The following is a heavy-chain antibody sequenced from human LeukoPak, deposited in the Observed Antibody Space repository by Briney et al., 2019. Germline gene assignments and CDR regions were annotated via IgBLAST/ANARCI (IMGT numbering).Heavy chain of an antibody. Sequence: SETLSLTCTVSGGSISSYYWSWIRQPAGKGLEWIGRIYTSGSTNYNPSLKSRVTMSVDTSKNQFSLKLSSVTAADTAVYYCARGKGITIFGVVDPGPYYYYMDVWGKGTTVTVSS. CDR3: ARGKGITIFGVVDPGPYYYYMDV. J-gene: IGHJ6*03. V-gene: IGHV4-4*07. CDR2: IYTSGST. CDR1: GGSISSYY. D-gene: IGHD3-3*01.